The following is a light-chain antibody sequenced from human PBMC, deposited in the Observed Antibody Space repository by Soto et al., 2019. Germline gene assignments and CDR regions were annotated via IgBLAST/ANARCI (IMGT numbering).Light chain of an antibody. CDR2: EVS. V-gene: IGLV2-8*01. Sequence: QSALTQPPSASGSPGQSVTISCTGTSSDVGVYNYVSWYQQHPSKAPKLMIYEVSKRPSGVPDRFSGSKSGNTASLTVSGLQAEDEADYYCSSYAGSNNVVFGGGTKLTVL. CDR3: SSYAGSNNVV. J-gene: IGLJ2*01. CDR1: SSDVGVYNY.